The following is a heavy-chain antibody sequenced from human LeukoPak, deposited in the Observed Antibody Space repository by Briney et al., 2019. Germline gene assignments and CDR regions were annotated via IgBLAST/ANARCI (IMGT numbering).Heavy chain of an antibody. CDR1: GFTFSSYG. Sequence: GRSLRLSCAASGFTFSSYGMHWVRQAPGKGLEWVATIWYDGNHKYYVDSVKGRFTISRDNSKNTLYLQMDSLRAEDTAVYYCAKAPKRYCTSASCQGYFDYWGQGTLVTVSS. CDR3: AKAPKRYCTSASCQGYFDY. D-gene: IGHD2-2*01. J-gene: IGHJ4*02. V-gene: IGHV3-33*06. CDR2: IWYDGNHK.